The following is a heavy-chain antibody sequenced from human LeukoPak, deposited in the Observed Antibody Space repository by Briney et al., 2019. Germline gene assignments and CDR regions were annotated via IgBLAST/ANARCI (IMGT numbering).Heavy chain of an antibody. V-gene: IGHV3-21*01. D-gene: IGHD4-11*01. CDR3: AKDRSDYSNYALGVLDY. CDR1: GFTFSTYS. J-gene: IGHJ4*02. CDR2: ISSSGRYI. Sequence: GGSLRLSCAASGFTFSTYSMNWVRQAPGKGLEWVSSISSSGRYIYYADSVKGRFTISRDNAKNSLYLRMNSLRAEDTAVYYCAKDRSDYSNYALGVLDYWGQGTLVTVSS.